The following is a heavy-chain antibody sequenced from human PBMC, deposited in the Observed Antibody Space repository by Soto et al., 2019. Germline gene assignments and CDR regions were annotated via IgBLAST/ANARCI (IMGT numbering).Heavy chain of an antibody. D-gene: IGHD3-3*01. CDR2: IKSKTDGGTT. CDR1: GFTFSNAW. J-gene: IGHJ4*02. Sequence: GGSLRLSCAASGFTFSNAWMNWVRQAPGKGLEWVGRIKSKTDGGTTDYAAPVKGRFTISRDDSKNTLYLQMNSLKTEDTAVYYCTTADYDFWSNFDYWGQGTLVTVSS. V-gene: IGHV3-15*07. CDR3: TTADYDFWSNFDY.